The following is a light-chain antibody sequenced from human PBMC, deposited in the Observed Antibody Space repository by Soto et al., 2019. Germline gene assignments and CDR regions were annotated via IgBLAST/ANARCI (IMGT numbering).Light chain of an antibody. CDR2: DAS. V-gene: IGKV1-5*01. J-gene: IGKJ1*01. CDR3: QQYTTFPRA. CDR1: QTIRTR. Sequence: DIQMTQSHSPLSASVGDRVTITCRASQTIRTRLAWYQQKPGKAPKLLIYDASTLDSGVPSRFSGSGSETDFTLTISGLQPNDFATYYCQQYTTFPRAFGQGTTVEI.